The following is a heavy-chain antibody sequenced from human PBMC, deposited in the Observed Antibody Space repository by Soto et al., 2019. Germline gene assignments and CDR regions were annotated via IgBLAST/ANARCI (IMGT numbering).Heavy chain of an antibody. CDR3: TKSRSAMIYYFDF. CDR2: ISATGVKT. D-gene: IGHD3-22*01. Sequence: EVQVLESGGGLVQPGGSLRLSCAASGFTFSNYAMNWVRQAPGKGLEWVSGISATGVKTYSADSVKGRFTMSRDNSKDTVYLEMNSLRAEDTAVSYCTKSRSAMIYYFDFWGLGAQVTVSS. V-gene: IGHV3-23*01. J-gene: IGHJ4*02. CDR1: GFTFSNYA.